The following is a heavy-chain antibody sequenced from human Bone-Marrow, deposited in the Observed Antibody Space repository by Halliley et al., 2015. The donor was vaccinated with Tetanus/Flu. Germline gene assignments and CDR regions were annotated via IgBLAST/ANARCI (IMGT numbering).Heavy chain of an antibody. J-gene: IGHJ4*02. CDR1: GGSISGYY. CDR3: TRGGGWLPED. Sequence: LVKPSETLPLTCSVSGGSISGYYWSWVRQPPGKGLEWIGNIHHRGTTTYNPSLKSRVAMSLDTSKNHFSLKLSSVTAADSAVYFCTRGGGWLPEDWGQGTLVTVSP. D-gene: IGHD5-12*01. V-gene: IGHV4-59*01. CDR2: IHHRGTT.